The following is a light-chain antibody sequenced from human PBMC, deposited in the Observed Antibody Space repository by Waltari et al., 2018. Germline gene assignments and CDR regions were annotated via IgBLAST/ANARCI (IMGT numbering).Light chain of an antibody. V-gene: IGKV3-11*01. CDR3: HHRSNWPPKLT. Sequence: EIVLTQSPATLSLSPGERATLSCRASQSVSSYLAWYQQKAGQAPRLLIYDASNRATGIPAMFSGSGSGTDFTLTISSLEPEDFAVYYCHHRSNWPPKLTFGGGTKVEVK. J-gene: IGKJ4*01. CDR2: DAS. CDR1: QSVSSY.